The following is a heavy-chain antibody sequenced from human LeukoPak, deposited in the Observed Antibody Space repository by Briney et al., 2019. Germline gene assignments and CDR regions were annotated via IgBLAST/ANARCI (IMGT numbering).Heavy chain of an antibody. CDR1: GYTFTSYD. J-gene: IGHJ4*02. D-gene: IGHD3-9*01. V-gene: IGHV1-8*03. Sequence: ASVKVSCKASGYTFTSYDINWVRQATGQGLEWMGWMNPNSGNTGYAQKFQGRVTITTDETTSTAYMEVSSLRSEDTAVYYCAIGITGYYAGTDYWGQGTLVTVSS. CDR2: MNPNSGNT. CDR3: AIGITGYYAGTDY.